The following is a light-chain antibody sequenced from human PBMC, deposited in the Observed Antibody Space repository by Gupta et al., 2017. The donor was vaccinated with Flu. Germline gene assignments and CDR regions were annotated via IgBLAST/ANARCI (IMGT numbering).Light chain of an antibody. CDR3: ATGDDSMSGWV. Sequence: QSVLPQPPSASATPGQRVTITCSGSYSNIGSNSVFWYQQLPGTAPKILIYRNDQRHSGVPDRFSGSKSGTSASMAISGLRAEDEADYYCATGDDSMSGWVFGGGTKRTVL. CDR1: YSNIGSNS. V-gene: IGLV1-47*01. J-gene: IGLJ3*02. CDR2: RND.